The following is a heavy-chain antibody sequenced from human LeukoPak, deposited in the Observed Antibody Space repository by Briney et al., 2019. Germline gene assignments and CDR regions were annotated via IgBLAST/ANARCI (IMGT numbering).Heavy chain of an antibody. D-gene: IGHD2-21*01. CDR2: TSSRDAGT. V-gene: IGHV3-23*01. CDR3: ARDGGAGPQRDGWFDS. Sequence: GGSLRLSCAASGLTLSSYAMSWVRQAPGKGLEWVSATSSRDAGTYYAESVKGRFTVSRDHAEKSLYLQMNSLRAENTAVYYCARDGGAGPQRDGWFDSWGQGTLVTVSS. J-gene: IGHJ5*01. CDR1: GLTLSSYA.